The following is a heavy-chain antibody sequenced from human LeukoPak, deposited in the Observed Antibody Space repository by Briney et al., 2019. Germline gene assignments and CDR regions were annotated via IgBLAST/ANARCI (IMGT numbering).Heavy chain of an antibody. CDR1: GFTFSSYG. CDR3: ARGKGDAYRDAFDI. J-gene: IGHJ3*02. Sequence: GGSLRLSCAASGFTFSSYGMHWVRQAPGKGLEWVAVIWYDGSNKYYADSVKGRFTISRDNSKNTLYLQTNSLRAEDTAVYYCARGKGDAYRDAFDIWGQGTMVTVSS. D-gene: IGHD2-21*02. V-gene: IGHV3-33*01. CDR2: IWYDGSNK.